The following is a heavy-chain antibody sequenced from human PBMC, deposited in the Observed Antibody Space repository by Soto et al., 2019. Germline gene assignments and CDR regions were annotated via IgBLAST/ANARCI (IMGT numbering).Heavy chain of an antibody. CDR2: ISGSGGST. CDR1: GFTFSIFA. CDR3: AKEVSLGSTVDLGY. J-gene: IGHJ4*02. Sequence: GGSLRLSCAASGFTFSIFAMSWVRQSPGKGLEWVPTISGSGGSTYYADAVKGRFTISRDNSMGTLYLQMKSLRVEDTAIYYCAKEVSLGSTVDLGYWGQGALVTVSS. V-gene: IGHV3-23*01. D-gene: IGHD7-27*01.